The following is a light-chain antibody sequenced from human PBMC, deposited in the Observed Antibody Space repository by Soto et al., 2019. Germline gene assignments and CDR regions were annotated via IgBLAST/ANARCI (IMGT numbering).Light chain of an antibody. Sequence: EIVLTQSPGTLSLSPGERATLSCRASQSIGSSYLAWYQQKPGQAPRLLIYEASTRATGIPDTFSGSGSGTDFTLTISRLQPEDFAVYYCQQHCSSPRTFGQGTKVETK. J-gene: IGKJ1*01. CDR2: EAS. CDR1: QSIGSSY. V-gene: IGKV3-20*01. CDR3: QQHCSSPRT.